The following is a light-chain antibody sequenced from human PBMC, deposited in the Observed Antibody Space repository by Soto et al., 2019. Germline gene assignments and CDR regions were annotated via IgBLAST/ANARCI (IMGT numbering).Light chain of an antibody. CDR3: QQHCTSPLT. J-gene: IGKJ4*01. CDR2: GAS. V-gene: IGKV3-20*01. CDR1: QTVTNNY. Sequence: EIVLTQSPGTLSLSPGEGATLSCRASQTVTNNYLTWYQQKPGQAPRLIIYGASSRATGIPDRFSGSGSGTDFTLTISRLEPEDFAVYYCQQHCTSPLTFGGGTKVEIK.